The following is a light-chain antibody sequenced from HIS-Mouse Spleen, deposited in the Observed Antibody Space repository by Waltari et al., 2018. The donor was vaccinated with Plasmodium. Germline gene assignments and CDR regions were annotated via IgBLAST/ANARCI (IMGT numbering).Light chain of an antibody. CDR3: QQYGSSPLT. CDR2: GAS. CDR1: QSVSSSY. V-gene: IGKV3-20*01. J-gene: IGKJ4*01. Sequence: EIVLTQSPGTLSLSPGERATLSCRASQSVSSSYLAWYQQKPCQAPRLLIYGASSRATGIPDRFSGSGSGTDFILIISRLEPEDFAVYYCQQYGSSPLTFGGGTKVEIK.